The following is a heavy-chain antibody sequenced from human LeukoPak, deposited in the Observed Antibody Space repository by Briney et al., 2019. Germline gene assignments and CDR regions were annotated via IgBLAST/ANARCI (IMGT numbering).Heavy chain of an antibody. D-gene: IGHD3-10*01. CDR3: ARGPARGNWFDP. CDR1: GYTFTGYY. J-gene: IGHJ5*02. V-gene: IGHV1-2*02. CDR2: INPNSGGT. Sequence: ASVKVSCKASGYTFTGYYMHWVRQAPGQGLEWMGWINPNSGGTNYAQKFQGRVTMTRDTSITTAYMELSRLRSDDTAVYYCARGPARGNWFDPWGQGTQVTVSS.